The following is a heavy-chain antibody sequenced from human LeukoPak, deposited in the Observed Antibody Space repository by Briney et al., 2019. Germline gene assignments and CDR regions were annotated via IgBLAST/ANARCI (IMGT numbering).Heavy chain of an antibody. D-gene: IGHD5-12*01. J-gene: IGHJ3*01. V-gene: IGHV4-38-2*02. CDR3: AKERRVATIGASDV. Sequence: SETLSLTCSVSGYSISSDYYWGWIRQPPGQGLEWIGTIYHGGSTYYNPSLKSRVTISIDMSKNQFSLKLSSVTAADTAVYYCAKERRVATIGASDVWGQGTMVTVSS. CDR1: GYSISSDYY. CDR2: IYHGGST.